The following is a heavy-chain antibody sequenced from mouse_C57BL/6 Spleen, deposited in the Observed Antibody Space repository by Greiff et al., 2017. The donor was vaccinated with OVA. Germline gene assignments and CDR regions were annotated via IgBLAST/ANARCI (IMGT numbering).Heavy chain of an antibody. CDR3: ASGGLRGAY. V-gene: IGHV1-18*01. J-gene: IGHJ3*01. Sequence: VQLQQSGPELVKPGASVKIPCKASGYTFTDYNLDWVKQSHGKSLEWIGDINPNNGGTIYNQKFKGKATLTVDKSSSTAYMERRSLTSEDTAVYYCASGGLRGAYWGQGTLVTVSA. D-gene: IGHD2-2*01. CDR2: INPNNGGT. CDR1: GYTFTDYN.